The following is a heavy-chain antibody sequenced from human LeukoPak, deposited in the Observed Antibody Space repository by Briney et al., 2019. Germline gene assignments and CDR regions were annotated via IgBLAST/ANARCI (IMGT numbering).Heavy chain of an antibody. Sequence: GGSLRLSCAASGFTVSTKYMSWVRQAPGKGLEWVSVSYSGGSTSYADSVKGRFTISRDDSKNTVYLQMNNVRVEDTALYYCARPRHGYNYGAFDIWGQGTMVTVSS. V-gene: IGHV3-66*04. D-gene: IGHD5-24*01. J-gene: IGHJ3*02. CDR1: GFTVSTKY. CDR3: ARPRHGYNYGAFDI. CDR2: SYSGGST.